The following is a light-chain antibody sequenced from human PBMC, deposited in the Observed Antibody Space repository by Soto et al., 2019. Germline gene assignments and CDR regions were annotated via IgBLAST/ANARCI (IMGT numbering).Light chain of an antibody. CDR2: DAS. V-gene: IGKV3-11*01. Sequence: EIVLTQSPATLSLSPGKRATLSCRASQSVSSYLAWYQQKPGQAPRLLIYDASNRATGIPARFSGSGSGTDFTLTISILEPEDFAVFYCQQRSNWPPEYTFGQGTKLEIK. CDR1: QSVSSY. CDR3: QQRSNWPPEYT. J-gene: IGKJ2*01.